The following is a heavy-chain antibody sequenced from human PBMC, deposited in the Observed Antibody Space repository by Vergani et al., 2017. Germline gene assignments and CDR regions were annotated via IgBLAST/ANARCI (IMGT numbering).Heavy chain of an antibody. CDR3: ARDVWDCSGISCFLRAGEFYYMDV. J-gene: IGHJ6*03. V-gene: IGHV3-33*08. CDR1: GFTFSAYG. Sequence: VQLLESGGGSAQPGESLRLSCVASGFTFSAYGMHWVRQAPGKGLEWVAVSWYDGNNQYYADSVKGRFTISRDNSKNTLYLQMNSLGVEDTATYYCARDVWDCSGISCFLRAGEFYYMDVWGQGTTVTVSS. D-gene: IGHD3-16*01. CDR2: SWYDGNNQ.